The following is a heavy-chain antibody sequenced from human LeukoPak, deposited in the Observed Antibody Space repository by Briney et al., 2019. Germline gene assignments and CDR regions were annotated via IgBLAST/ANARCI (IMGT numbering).Heavy chain of an antibody. J-gene: IGHJ4*02. V-gene: IGHV1-3*01. CDR3: ARVDYDILTGYSDVYFDY. CDR2: INAGNGNT. D-gene: IGHD3-9*01. CDR1: GYTFTSYA. Sequence: GASVKVSCKASGYTFTSYAMHWVRQAPGQRLEWMGWINAGNGNTKYSQKFQGRVTITRDTSASTAHMELSSLRSEDTAVYYCARVDYDILTGYSDVYFDYWGQGTLVTVSS.